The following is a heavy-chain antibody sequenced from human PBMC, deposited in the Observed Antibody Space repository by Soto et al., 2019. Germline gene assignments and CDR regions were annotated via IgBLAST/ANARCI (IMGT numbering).Heavy chain of an antibody. CDR1: GFTLSSYD. CDR3: TRKTPPTGMEV. Sequence: EVQLVESGGGLVQPGGSLRLSCAASGFTLSSYDIHWVRQATGEGLAWVSGIGSGGDTHYADSVKGRFIISREDGKHSLHIQMNKLRVWDTAVSYCTRKTPPTGMEVWGQGATVTVSS. D-gene: IGHD3-9*01. CDR2: IGSGGDT. J-gene: IGHJ6*02. V-gene: IGHV3-13*01.